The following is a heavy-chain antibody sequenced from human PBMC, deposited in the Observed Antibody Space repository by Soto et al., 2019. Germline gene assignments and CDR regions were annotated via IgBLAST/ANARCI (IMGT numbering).Heavy chain of an antibody. CDR1: GYPFSKYG. Sequence: ASVKVSCKASGYPFSKYGISWVRQAPGQGLEWMGWISAYNGNTKYAQKFQGRVTTTTDTSTSTAYMELRSLRSDDTAVYYCARDRLSGWYFDYWGQGTLVTVSS. CDR2: ISAYNGNT. CDR3: ARDRLSGWYFDY. J-gene: IGHJ4*02. V-gene: IGHV1-18*01. D-gene: IGHD6-19*01.